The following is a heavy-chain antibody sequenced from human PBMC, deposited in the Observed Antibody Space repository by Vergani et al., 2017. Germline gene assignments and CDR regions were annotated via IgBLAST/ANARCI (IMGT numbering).Heavy chain of an antibody. CDR2: LSASDRRT. V-gene: IGHV3-23*01. Sequence: EVQLLESGGDLVQPGGSLRLSCAASGFTFTMHAMSWVRQAPGKGLEWVSTLSASDRRTHYADSVKGRFTISRDISKNTLFLHMNSLRPEDTAVYYCAKCGRSEMARPFGAFDIWGQGTMVTVSS. J-gene: IGHJ3*02. D-gene: IGHD6-6*01. CDR1: GFTFTMHA. CDR3: AKCGRSEMARPFGAFDI.